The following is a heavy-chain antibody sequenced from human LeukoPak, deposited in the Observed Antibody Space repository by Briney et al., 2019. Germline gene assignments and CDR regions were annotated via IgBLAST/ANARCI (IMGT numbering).Heavy chain of an antibody. D-gene: IGHD3-22*01. V-gene: IGHV4-34*01. J-gene: IGHJ4*02. Sequence: PSETLSLTCAVYGGSFSDYYWGWIRQPPGKGLEWIGNIYYGENTYYNPSLESRVTISIDTSKNQFYLKLSSLTAADTAVYYCARRDDSSGYHKIFDYWGPGTLVTVSS. CDR1: GGSFSDYY. CDR3: ARRDDSSGYHKIFDY. CDR2: IYYGENT.